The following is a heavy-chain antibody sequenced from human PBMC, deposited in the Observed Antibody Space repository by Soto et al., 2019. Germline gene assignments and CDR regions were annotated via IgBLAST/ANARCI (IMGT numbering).Heavy chain of an antibody. D-gene: IGHD4-4*01. J-gene: IGHJ5*02. CDR1: GFTFSSYA. V-gene: IGHV3-30-3*01. CDR3: AREHYSNYVPKKNWFDP. CDR2: ISYDGSNK. Sequence: SLRLSCAASGFTFSSYAMHWVRQAPGKGLEWVAVISYDGSNKYYADSVKGRFTISRDNSKNTLYLQMNSLRAEDTAVYYCAREHYSNYVPKKNWFDPWGQGTLVTVSS.